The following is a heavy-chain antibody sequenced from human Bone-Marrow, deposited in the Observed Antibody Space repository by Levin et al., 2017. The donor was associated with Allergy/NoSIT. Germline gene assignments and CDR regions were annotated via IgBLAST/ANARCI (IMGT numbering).Heavy chain of an antibody. Sequence: SETLSLTCAVYGGSFSGYYWSWIRQPPGKGLEWIGEINHSGSTNYNPSLKSRVTISVDTSKNQFSLKLSSVTAADTAVYYCARVSLDYIWGSYRLGSLYFDYWGQGTLVTVSS. CDR3: ARVSLDYIWGSYRLGSLYFDY. J-gene: IGHJ4*02. D-gene: IGHD3-16*02. CDR1: GGSFSGYY. V-gene: IGHV4-34*01. CDR2: INHSGST.